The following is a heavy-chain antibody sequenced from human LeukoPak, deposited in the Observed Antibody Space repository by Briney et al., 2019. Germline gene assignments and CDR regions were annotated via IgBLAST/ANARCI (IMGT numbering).Heavy chain of an antibody. CDR1: GFTFSSYS. V-gene: IGHV3-21*04. Sequence: GGSLRLSCAASGFTFSSYSMNWVRQAPGKGLEWVSSISSSSGYIYYADSVKGRFTISRDNSKNTLYLQMNSLRAEDTAVYYCAQLVVAATAYWGQGTLVTVSS. D-gene: IGHD2-15*01. CDR3: AQLVVAATAY. J-gene: IGHJ4*02. CDR2: ISSSSGYI.